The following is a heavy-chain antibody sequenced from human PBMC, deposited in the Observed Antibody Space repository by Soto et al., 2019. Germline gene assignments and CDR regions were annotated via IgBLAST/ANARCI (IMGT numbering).Heavy chain of an antibody. D-gene: IGHD3-10*01. CDR1: GFTFSSYA. CDR2: ISGSGSST. Sequence: GGSLRLSCAASGFTFSSYAMSWVRQAPGKGLEWVSAISGSGSSTYYADSVKGRFTISSDNSKNSLYLQMNSLRAEDTAVYYCAKPTYGSGSYYTFDYWGQGTLVTVSS. J-gene: IGHJ4*02. CDR3: AKPTYGSGSYYTFDY. V-gene: IGHV3-23*01.